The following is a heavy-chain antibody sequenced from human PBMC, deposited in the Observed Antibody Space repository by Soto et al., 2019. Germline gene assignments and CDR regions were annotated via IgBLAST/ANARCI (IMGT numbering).Heavy chain of an antibody. J-gene: IGHJ4*02. V-gene: IGHV4-34*01. D-gene: IGHD3-3*01. Sequence: PSETLSLTCAVYGGSFSGYCWSWIRQPPGKGLEWIGEINHSGRTNYNPSLKSRVTISVDTSKGQFSLKLSSVTAADTAVYYCARGRKCYDFWSGYSHPRYYFNYWGQGTLVTVSS. CDR2: INHSGRT. CDR3: ARGRKCYDFWSGYSHPRYYFNY. CDR1: GGSFSGYC.